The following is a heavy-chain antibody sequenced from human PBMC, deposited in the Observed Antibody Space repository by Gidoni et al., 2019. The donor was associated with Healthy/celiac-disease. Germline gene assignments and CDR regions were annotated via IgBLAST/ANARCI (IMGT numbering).Heavy chain of an antibody. CDR1: GGSLSSSSYY. Sequence: QLQLQESCPGLVKPSETLSITCTVSGGSLSSSSYYWGWIRHPPGKGLEWIGSIYYSGSTYYNPSLKIRVTISVDTANNQFSLKLSSVTAADTAVYYCARLGGATTGLDYWGQGTLVTVSS. CDR3: ARLGGATTGLDY. J-gene: IGHJ4*01. D-gene: IGHD1-26*01. V-gene: IGHV4-39*01. CDR2: IYYSGST.